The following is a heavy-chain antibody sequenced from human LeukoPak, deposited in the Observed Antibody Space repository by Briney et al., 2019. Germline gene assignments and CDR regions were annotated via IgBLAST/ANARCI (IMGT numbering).Heavy chain of an antibody. D-gene: IGHD6-19*01. CDR2: IYTSGNT. CDR1: GFTVSSNY. Sequence: GGSLRLSCAASGFTVSSNYMNWVRQAPGKGLEWVSVIYTSGNTYYADSVKGRFTISRDISKNTLYLQMNSLRAEDTAVYYCAIGGSGWYLYVHWGQGTLVTVSS. J-gene: IGHJ4*02. V-gene: IGHV3-66*01. CDR3: AIGGSGWYLYVH.